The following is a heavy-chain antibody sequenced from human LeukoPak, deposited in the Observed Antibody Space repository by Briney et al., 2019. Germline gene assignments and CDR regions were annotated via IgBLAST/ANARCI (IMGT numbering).Heavy chain of an antibody. Sequence: PSETLSLTCTVSGYSISSGYYWGWIRQPPGKGLEWIGSIYHSGSTYYNPSLKSRVTISVDTSKNQFSLKLSSVTAADTAVYYCARDQKGYYYGSGGDNWFDPWGQGTLVTVSS. V-gene: IGHV4-38-2*02. CDR3: ARDQKGYYYGSGGDNWFDP. CDR2: IYHSGST. J-gene: IGHJ5*02. CDR1: GYSISSGYY. D-gene: IGHD3-10*01.